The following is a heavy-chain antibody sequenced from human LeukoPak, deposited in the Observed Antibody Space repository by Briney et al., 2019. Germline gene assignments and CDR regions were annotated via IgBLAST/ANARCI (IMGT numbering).Heavy chain of an antibody. CDR1: GYTFTSYY. CDR3: ARGGTATVVTRGGDY. CDR2: INPSGGST. D-gene: IGHD4-23*01. V-gene: IGHV1-46*01. Sequence: ASVKVSCKASGYTFTSYYMHWVRQAPGQGLEWMGLINPSGGSTSYAQKFQGRVTMTRDTSTSTVYMELSSLRSEDTAVYYCARGGTATVVTRGGDYWGQGTLVTVSS. J-gene: IGHJ4*02.